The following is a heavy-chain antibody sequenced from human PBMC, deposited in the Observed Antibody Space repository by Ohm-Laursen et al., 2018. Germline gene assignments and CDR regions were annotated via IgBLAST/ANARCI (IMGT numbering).Heavy chain of an antibody. CDR3: ARDRMAVAGNYYYYGLDV. CDR2: VYYSGRT. Sequence: TLSLTCTVSGDSITSYYWSWIRQPPGKGLEGIGYVYYSGRTNYNPSLKSRVTISVDTSKNQLSLKLRSVTAADTAVYYCARDRMAVAGNYYYYGLDVWGQGTTVTVSS. V-gene: IGHV4-59*01. J-gene: IGHJ6*02. D-gene: IGHD6-19*01. CDR1: GDSITSYY.